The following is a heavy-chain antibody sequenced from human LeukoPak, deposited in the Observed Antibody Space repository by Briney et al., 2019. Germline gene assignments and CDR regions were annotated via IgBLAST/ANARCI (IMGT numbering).Heavy chain of an antibody. CDR2: INYSGST. Sequence: KASETLSLTCTVSGGSISSSDYYWAWIRQPPGKGLEWIGSINYSGSTYYNPSLKSRVTISVDTSRNQFSLKLSSVTAAGTAMYYCVREKSRNCGVDWFDPWGQGTLVTVSS. V-gene: IGHV4-39*01. CDR1: GGSISSSDYY. J-gene: IGHJ5*02. CDR3: VREKSRNCGVDWFDP. D-gene: IGHD4-17*01.